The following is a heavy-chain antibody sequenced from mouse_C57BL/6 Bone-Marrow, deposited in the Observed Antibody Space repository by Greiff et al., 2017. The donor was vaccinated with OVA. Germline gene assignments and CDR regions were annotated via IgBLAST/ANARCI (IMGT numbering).Heavy chain of an antibody. D-gene: IGHD3-3*01. Sequence: VKLQQPGAELVMPGASVKLSCKASGYTFTSYWMHWVKQRPGQGLEWIGEIDPSDSYTNYNQKFKGKSTLTVDKSSSTAYMQLSSLTSEDSAVYYCARWGDLDYWGQGTTLTVSS. CDR2: IDPSDSYT. J-gene: IGHJ2*01. CDR1: GYTFTSYW. V-gene: IGHV1-69*01. CDR3: ARWGDLDY.